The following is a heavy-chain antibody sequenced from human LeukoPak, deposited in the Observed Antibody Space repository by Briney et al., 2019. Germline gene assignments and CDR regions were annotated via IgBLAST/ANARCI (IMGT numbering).Heavy chain of an antibody. Sequence: GGSLRLSCAASGFTFGSFWMTWVRQIPGKGLEWVANINEDGSQKYYVGSVNGRFTISRDNAKNSLYLHLSSLRVEDTAIYYCVLLGGFLNWFDPWGQGTLVTVSS. CDR2: INEDGSQK. CDR1: GFTFGSFW. V-gene: IGHV3-7*01. J-gene: IGHJ5*02. CDR3: VLLGGFLNWFDP. D-gene: IGHD1-26*01.